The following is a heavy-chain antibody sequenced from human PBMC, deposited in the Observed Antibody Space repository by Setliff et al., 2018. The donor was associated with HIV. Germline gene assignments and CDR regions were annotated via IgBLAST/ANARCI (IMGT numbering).Heavy chain of an antibody. V-gene: IGHV4-59*01. CDR1: GASIRSYY. CDR2: LYYSGST. CDR3: ARIPWVATLWGGAFDL. J-gene: IGHJ3*01. D-gene: IGHD5-12*01. Sequence: SLTCIVSGASIRSYYWAWIRQSPGRGLQYLGHLYYSGSTNYNPSLKSRITMSMDTSKNQFSLQLSSVTAADTAVYYCARIPWVATLWGGAFDLWGHGTMVTVS.